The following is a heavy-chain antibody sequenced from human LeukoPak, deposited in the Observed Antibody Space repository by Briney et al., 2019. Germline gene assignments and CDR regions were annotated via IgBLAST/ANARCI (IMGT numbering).Heavy chain of an antibody. J-gene: IGHJ4*02. V-gene: IGHV3-21*01. Sequence: PGGSLRLSCAASGFTFSSYAMSWVRQAPGKGLEWVSSISSSTTYMYYADSLKGRFTISRDNAKNSLYLQMNSLRAEDTAVYYCARDREVVTPYYFDYWGQGTLVTVSS. D-gene: IGHD4-23*01. CDR3: ARDREVVTPYYFDY. CDR1: GFTFSSYA. CDR2: ISSSTTYM.